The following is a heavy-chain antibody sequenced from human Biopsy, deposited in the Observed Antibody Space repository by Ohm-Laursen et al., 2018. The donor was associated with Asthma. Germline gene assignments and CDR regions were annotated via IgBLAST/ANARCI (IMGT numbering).Heavy chain of an antibody. J-gene: IGHJ4*02. CDR2: IFYSGAT. D-gene: IGHD3-22*01. Sequence: SETLSLTCSVFGGSVSSDKYYWSWIRQPPGKGLEWIAYIFYSGATNYNPALKSRVAQSIDTSKIQFSLRLNSLSAADTAVYYCARGDSSNWSHYYFDYWGQGTLVTVSS. CDR1: GGSVSSDKYY. V-gene: IGHV4-61*01. CDR3: ARGDSSNWSHYYFDY.